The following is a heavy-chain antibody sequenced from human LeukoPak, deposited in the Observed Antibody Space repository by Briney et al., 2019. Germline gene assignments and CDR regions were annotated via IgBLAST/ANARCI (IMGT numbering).Heavy chain of an antibody. J-gene: IGHJ4*02. CDR2: ISGYNGNT. Sequence: GASVKVSCKASGYTFTTYAISWVRQAPGQGLEWMGWISGYNGNTNYAQKFRGRVTMTTDTSTSTAYMELRSLRSDDTAVYYCARASAQWSDYWGQGTLVTVSS. D-gene: IGHD2-15*01. CDR3: ARASAQWSDY. CDR1: GYTFTTYA. V-gene: IGHV1-18*01.